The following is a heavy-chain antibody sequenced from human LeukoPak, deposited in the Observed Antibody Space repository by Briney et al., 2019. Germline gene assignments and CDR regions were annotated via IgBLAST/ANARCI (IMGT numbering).Heavy chain of an antibody. CDR3: VRDFNWGFDY. Sequence: PGGSLRLSCAASGFRFSSHGMHWVRQAPGKGLEWVAFIRSDGSDKYYADSVKGRITFSRDNSKSTLDLQMNSLRVEDTAVYFCVRDFNWGFDYWGQGTPVTVSS. J-gene: IGHJ4*02. CDR1: GFRFSSHG. D-gene: IGHD7-27*01. CDR2: IRSDGSDK. V-gene: IGHV3-30*02.